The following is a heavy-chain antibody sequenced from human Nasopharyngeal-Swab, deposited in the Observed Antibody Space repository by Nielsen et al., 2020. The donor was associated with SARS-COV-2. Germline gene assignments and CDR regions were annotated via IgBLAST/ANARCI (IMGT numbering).Heavy chain of an antibody. CDR3: TTLHRTGWF. CDR1: GFVFSSVW. J-gene: IGHJ4*02. Sequence: GGSLRLSFAASGFVFSSVWMSWVRQAQGKGLEWVGRIKRKADGGTVEYATAVRGRFSISRDDSRNTLFLQMNRLKTEDTAVYYCTTLHRTGWFWGQGTLVTVSS. D-gene: IGHD6-19*01. CDR2: IKRKADGGTV. V-gene: IGHV3-15*01.